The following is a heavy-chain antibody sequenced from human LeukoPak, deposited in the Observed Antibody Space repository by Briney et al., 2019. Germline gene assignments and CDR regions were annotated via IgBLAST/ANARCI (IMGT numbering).Heavy chain of an antibody. Sequence: SETLSLTCTVSGGSISSYYWSWIRQPPGKGLEWIGYIYYSGSTNYNPSLKSRVTISVDKSKNQFSLKLSSVTAADTAVYYCARGAGYSSSFFDYWGQGTLVTVSS. CDR3: ARGAGYSSSFFDY. CDR1: GGSISSYY. D-gene: IGHD6-13*01. J-gene: IGHJ4*02. CDR2: IYYSGST. V-gene: IGHV4-59*01.